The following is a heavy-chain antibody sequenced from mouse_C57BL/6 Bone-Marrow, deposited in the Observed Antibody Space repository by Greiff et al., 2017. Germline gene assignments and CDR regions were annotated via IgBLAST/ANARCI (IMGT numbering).Heavy chain of an antibody. J-gene: IGHJ2*01. D-gene: IGHD3-1*01. CDR3: AREGAPVGYY. CDR2: ILPGSGST. V-gene: IGHV1-75*01. CDR1: GYTFTAYY. Sequence: LQESGPELVQPGASVKISCKASGYTFTAYYINWVKQRPGQGLEWIGWILPGSGSTSYNEKFKGKATLTVDKSSSTAYMLLTSLTPEDSAVXFCAREGAPVGYYWGQGTTLTVSS.